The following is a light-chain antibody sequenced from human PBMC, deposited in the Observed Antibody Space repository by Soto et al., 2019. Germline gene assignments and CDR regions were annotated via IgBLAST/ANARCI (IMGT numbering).Light chain of an antibody. J-gene: IGLJ1*01. CDR3: SSYTSSSTSYV. CDR1: SSDVGGYNY. Sequence: VLAQPASVSGSPGQSITISCTGTSSDVGGYNYVSWYQQYPGKAPKLMIYEVTNRPSGVSNRFSGSKSGNTASLTISGLQAEDEADYYCSSYTSSSTSYVFGTGTKVTVL. CDR2: EVT. V-gene: IGLV2-14*01.